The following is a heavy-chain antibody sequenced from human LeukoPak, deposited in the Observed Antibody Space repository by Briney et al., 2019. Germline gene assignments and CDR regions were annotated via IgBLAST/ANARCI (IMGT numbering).Heavy chain of an antibody. CDR1: VFTFSSYT. CDR2: ISGSGGST. J-gene: IGHJ5*02. CDR3: AKISYSSGWFPAS. Sequence: GGCLRLSCAASVFTFSSYTMSWVRQAPGKGLEWVSAISGSGGSTYYADSVKGRFTISRDNSKNTLYLQMNSLRAEDTAVYYCAKISYSSGWFPASWGQGTLVTVSS. V-gene: IGHV3-23*01. D-gene: IGHD6-19*01.